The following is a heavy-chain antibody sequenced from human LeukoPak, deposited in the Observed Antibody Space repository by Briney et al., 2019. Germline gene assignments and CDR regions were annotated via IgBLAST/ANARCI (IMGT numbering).Heavy chain of an antibody. CDR3: ARDGVGKTYYFDY. J-gene: IGHJ4*02. CDR1: GGSISSSNW. CDR2: IYHSGST. Sequence: SETLSLTCAVSGGSISSSNWWSWVRQPPGKGLEWIGEIYHSGSTNYNPSLKSRVTISVDKSKNQFSLKLSSVTAADTAVYYCARDGVGKTYYFDYWGQGTLVTVSS. D-gene: IGHD3-3*01. V-gene: IGHV4-4*02.